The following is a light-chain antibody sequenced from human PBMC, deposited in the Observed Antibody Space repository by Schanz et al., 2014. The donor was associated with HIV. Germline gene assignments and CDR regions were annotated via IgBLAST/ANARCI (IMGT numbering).Light chain of an antibody. CDR2: TNN. Sequence: QSVLAQPPSASGTPGQRVTISCSGSDSNIGNNYAYWYQQFPGTAPKLLIHTNNQRPSGVPDRFSGSKSGTSASLAISGLRSDDEADYYCSSFAGNNKLLFGGGTKLTVL. J-gene: IGLJ2*01. V-gene: IGLV1-47*01. CDR1: DSNIGNNY. CDR3: SSFAGNNKLL.